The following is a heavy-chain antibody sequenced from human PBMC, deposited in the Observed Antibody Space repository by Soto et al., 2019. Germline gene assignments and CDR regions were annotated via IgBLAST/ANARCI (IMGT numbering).Heavy chain of an antibody. J-gene: IGHJ4*02. CDR3: ARDGPYE. Sequence: VQLLESGGGLVQPGGSLRLSCAASGFTFSSYAMHWVRQAPGKGLEWVAVISYDGSNKYYADSVKGRFTISRDNSKNTLYLQMNSLRAEDTAVYYCARDGPYEWGQGTLVTVSS. CDR2: ISYDGSNK. V-gene: IGHV3-30-3*01. D-gene: IGHD3-22*01. CDR1: GFTFSSYA.